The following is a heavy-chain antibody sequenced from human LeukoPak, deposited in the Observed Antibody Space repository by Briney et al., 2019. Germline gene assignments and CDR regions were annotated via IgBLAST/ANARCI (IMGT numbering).Heavy chain of an antibody. CDR1: AYTFTGYY. V-gene: IGHV1-2*02. J-gene: IGHJ4*02. CDR3: ARALRPNYSSSWSEPGY. D-gene: IGHD6-13*01. CDR2: INPNSGGT. Sequence: ASVKVSCKASAYTFTGYYMHWVRQAPGQGLEWMGWINPNSGGTNYAQKFQGRVNMTRDTSISTAYMELSRLRSDDTAVYYCARALRPNYSSSWSEPGYWGQGTLVTVSS.